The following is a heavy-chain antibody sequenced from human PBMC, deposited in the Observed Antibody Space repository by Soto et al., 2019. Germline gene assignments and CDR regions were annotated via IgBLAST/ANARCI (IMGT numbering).Heavy chain of an antibody. CDR1: GFTFSSYG. J-gene: IGHJ6*02. V-gene: IGHV3-30*18. CDR2: ISYDGSNK. D-gene: IGHD5-18*01. Sequence: QVQLVESGGGVVQPGRSLRLSCAASGFTFSSYGMHWVRQAPGKGLEWVAVISYDGSNKYYADSVKGRFTISRDNSKNTLYLQMNSLRAEDTAVYYCANGYGLYGMDVWGQGTTVTVSS. CDR3: ANGYGLYGMDV.